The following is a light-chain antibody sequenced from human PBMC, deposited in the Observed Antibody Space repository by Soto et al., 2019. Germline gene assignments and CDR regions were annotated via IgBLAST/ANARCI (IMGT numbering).Light chain of an antibody. CDR3: QQLYIFPLT. CDR2: AAS. CDR1: QGISSF. V-gene: IGKV1-9*01. Sequence: DIQMTQSPSFLSASVGDRVTITCRASQGISSFLAWYQQKPGKAPNLLMYAASTLQSGVPSRFSGGESGTEYTLTISSLQPEDSATYYCQQLYIFPLTFGQGTRLETK. J-gene: IGKJ5*01.